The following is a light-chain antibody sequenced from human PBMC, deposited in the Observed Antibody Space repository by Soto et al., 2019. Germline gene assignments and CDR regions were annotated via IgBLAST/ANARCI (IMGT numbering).Light chain of an antibody. CDR2: DAS. V-gene: IGKV3-11*01. J-gene: IGKJ4*01. CDR1: QTVSSY. Sequence: EIVLTQSPATLSLSPGERATLSCRASQTVSSYLAWYRQKPAQAPRLLIYDASNRATGIPARFSGSGSGTDFTLTINSLEPEDFAIYYCQQRSKWPLTFGGGTKVDI. CDR3: QQRSKWPLT.